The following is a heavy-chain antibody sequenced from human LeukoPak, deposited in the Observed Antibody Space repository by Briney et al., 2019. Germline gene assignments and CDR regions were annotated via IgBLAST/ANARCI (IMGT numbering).Heavy chain of an antibody. CDR2: IYYSGST. CDR1: GGSISSYY. Sequence: PSETLSLTCTVSGGSISSYYWSWLRQPPGKGLEWIGYIYYSGSTNYNPSLKSRVTISVDTSKNQFSLKLSSVTAADTAVYYCARGLFYCSGGSCYDYGMDVWGQGTTVTVSS. V-gene: IGHV4-59*01. CDR3: ARGLFYCSGGSCYDYGMDV. D-gene: IGHD2-15*01. J-gene: IGHJ6*02.